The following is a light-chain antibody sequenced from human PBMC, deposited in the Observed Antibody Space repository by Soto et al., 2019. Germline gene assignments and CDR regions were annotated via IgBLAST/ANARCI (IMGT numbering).Light chain of an antibody. CDR3: SSYTTRNTFV. CDR1: SSDIGSYNR. J-gene: IGLJ2*01. Sequence: QSALTQPPSVSGSPGQSVTISCTGTSSDIGSYNRVSWYQQPPGTAPQLMIYEVDNRPSGVPDRFSGSKSGNTASLTISGLQTEDEADYYCSSYTTRNTFVFGGGTKVTVL. V-gene: IGLV2-18*02. CDR2: EVD.